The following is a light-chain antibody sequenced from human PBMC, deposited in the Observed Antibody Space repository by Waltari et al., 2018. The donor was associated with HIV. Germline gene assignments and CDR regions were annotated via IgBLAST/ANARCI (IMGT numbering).Light chain of an antibody. V-gene: IGLV1-40*01. Sequence: QSVLAQPPSVSGAPGQRVTISCTGRSSNIGADYHVYWYQHLPGTAPKLLIYGNSNRPSGVPNRFSGSKSDTSASLAITGLQAEDEADYYCQSYDRSLSAWVFGGGTRLNVL. CDR3: QSYDRSLSAWV. CDR1: SSNIGADYH. CDR2: GNS. J-gene: IGLJ3*02.